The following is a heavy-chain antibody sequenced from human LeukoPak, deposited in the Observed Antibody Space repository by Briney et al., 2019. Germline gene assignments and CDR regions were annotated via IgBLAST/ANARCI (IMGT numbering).Heavy chain of an antibody. CDR3: AREGTAMITYDY. J-gene: IGHJ4*02. D-gene: IGHD5-18*01. Sequence: PGGSLRLSCAASGFTFSNDNMNWVRQAPGKRLELVSSISAKSSYINYADSVRGRFTISRDNAKNSMYLQMNSLRPEDTAVYFCAREGTAMITYDYWGQGILVTVSS. CDR2: ISAKSSYI. CDR1: GFTFSNDN. V-gene: IGHV3-21*04.